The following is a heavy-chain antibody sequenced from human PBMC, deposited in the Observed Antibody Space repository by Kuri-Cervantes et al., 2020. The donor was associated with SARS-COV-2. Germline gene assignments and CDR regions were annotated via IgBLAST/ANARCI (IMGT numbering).Heavy chain of an antibody. CDR3: ARDLISVTAYFDF. CDR1: GFSFSDYY. Sequence: GGSLRLSCVASGFSFSDYYMSWIRQAPGKGLEWVSYISGSGGYTSYADSVKGRFTISRDNAKNSVYLQMRSVRAEDTAVYYCARDLISVTAYFDFWGQGTQVTVSS. J-gene: IGHJ4*02. D-gene: IGHD2-21*02. CDR2: ISGSGGYT. V-gene: IGHV3-11*06.